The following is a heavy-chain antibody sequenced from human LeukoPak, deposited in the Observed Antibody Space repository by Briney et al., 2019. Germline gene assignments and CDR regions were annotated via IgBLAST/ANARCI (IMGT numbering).Heavy chain of an antibody. CDR3: ARGPSGYHNT. CDR1: GFTFSNFG. V-gene: IGHV3-23*01. D-gene: IGHD5-12*01. J-gene: IGHJ4*02. CDR2: ISGSGGST. Sequence: GTLRLSCAASGFTFSNFGMSWVRQAPGKGLEWVSVISGSGGSTYYADSVKGRFTISRDNSKNTLYLQMNSLRAEDTAVYYCARGPSGYHNTGGQGTLVTVSS.